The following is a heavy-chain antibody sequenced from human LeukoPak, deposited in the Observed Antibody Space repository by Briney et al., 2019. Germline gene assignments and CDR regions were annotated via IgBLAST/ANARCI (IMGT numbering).Heavy chain of an antibody. CDR1: EFTFSSYA. CDR3: ARLVLDGYFDY. V-gene: IGHV3-7*01. J-gene: IGHJ4*02. CDR2: IKQDGSEK. D-gene: IGHD2-8*02. Sequence: PGGSLRLSCAASEFTFSSYAMSWVRQAPGKGLEWVANIKQDGSEKYYVDSVKGRFTISRDNAKNSLYLQMNSLRAEDTAVYYCARLVLDGYFDYWGQGTLVTVSS.